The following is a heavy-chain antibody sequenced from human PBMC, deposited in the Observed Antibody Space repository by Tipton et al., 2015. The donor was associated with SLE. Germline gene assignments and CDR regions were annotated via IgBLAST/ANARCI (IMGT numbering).Heavy chain of an antibody. J-gene: IGHJ4*02. CDR2: INHSGST. CDR1: GGSISSGGYY. D-gene: IGHD1-7*01. V-gene: IGHV4-31*03. CDR3: ARGGVDWNYYFDY. Sequence: TLSLTCTVSGGSISSGGYYWSWIRQHPRKGLEWIGEINHSGSTNYNPSLKSRVTISVDTSKNQFSLKLSSVTAADTAVYYCARGGVDWNYYFDYWGQGTLVTVSS.